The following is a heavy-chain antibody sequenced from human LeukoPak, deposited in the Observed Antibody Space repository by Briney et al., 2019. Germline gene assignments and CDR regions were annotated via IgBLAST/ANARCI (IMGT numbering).Heavy chain of an antibody. J-gene: IGHJ4*02. Sequence: ESGSALVKPTQTLTLTCTFSGFSLSTSGMRVSWIRQPPGKALEWLARIDWDDAKFYSTSLKTRLTISKDTSKNQVVLTMTNMDPVDTATYYCARIYSRGPLFDYWGQGTLVTVSS. CDR2: IDWDDAK. CDR3: ARIYSRGPLFDY. V-gene: IGHV2-70*04. CDR1: GFSLSTSGMR. D-gene: IGHD2-15*01.